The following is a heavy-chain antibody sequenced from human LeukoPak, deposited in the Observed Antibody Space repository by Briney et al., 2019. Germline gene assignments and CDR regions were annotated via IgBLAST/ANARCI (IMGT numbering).Heavy chain of an antibody. V-gene: IGHV3-11*04. CDR3: ARVIIVGATRI. Sequence: GGSLRLSCAVSGFSVTNNYMNWVRQAPGKGLEWVSYISSGGSTVYYADSVKGRFTISRDNAKNSLYLQMNSLRAEDTAVYYCARVIIVGATRIWGQGTMVTVSS. J-gene: IGHJ3*02. D-gene: IGHD1-26*01. CDR1: GFSVTNNY. CDR2: ISSGGSTV.